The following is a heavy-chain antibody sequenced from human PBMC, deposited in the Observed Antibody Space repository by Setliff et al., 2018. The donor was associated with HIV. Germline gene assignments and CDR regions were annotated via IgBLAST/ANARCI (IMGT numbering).Heavy chain of an antibody. Sequence: SETLSLTCTVSGGSISGHYWNWIRQPAGGGLEWIGRIYTSGSTNYNPSLKSRVTMSVDTSKNQFSLKLNSVTAADTAVYFCATSGWELIDFDYWGQGTLVTVSS. CDR1: GGSISGHY. CDR3: ATSGWELIDFDY. D-gene: IGHD1-26*01. CDR2: IYTSGST. J-gene: IGHJ4*02. V-gene: IGHV4-4*07.